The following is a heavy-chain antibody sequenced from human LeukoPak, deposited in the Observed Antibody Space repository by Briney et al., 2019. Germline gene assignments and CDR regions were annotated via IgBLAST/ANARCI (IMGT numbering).Heavy chain of an antibody. CDR3: ARDTYGSGSSEYFQH. Sequence: PGGSLRLSCAASGFSFSSDGMSWVRQAPGKGLEWVSGIIGGAGSTYYADSVKGRFTISRDNSKNTLYLQMNSLRAEDTAVYYCARDTYGSGSSEYFQHWGQGTLVTVSS. CDR1: GFSFSSDG. CDR2: IIGGAGST. J-gene: IGHJ1*01. D-gene: IGHD3-10*01. V-gene: IGHV3-23*01.